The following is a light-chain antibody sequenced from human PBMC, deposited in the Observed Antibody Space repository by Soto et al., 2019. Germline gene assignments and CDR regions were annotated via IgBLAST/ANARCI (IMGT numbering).Light chain of an antibody. CDR3: KSYAGSKTYV. V-gene: IGLV2-8*01. CDR2: EVV. J-gene: IGLJ1*01. Sequence: QSALAQPPSASGSPGQSVTISCTGTKNDIGVYDFVSWYQHHPGKAPRLIIYEVVQRPSGVPDRFSGSKSGNTASLTVSGLQAADVADYFCKSYAGSKTYVFGSGTQVTVL. CDR1: KNDIGVYDF.